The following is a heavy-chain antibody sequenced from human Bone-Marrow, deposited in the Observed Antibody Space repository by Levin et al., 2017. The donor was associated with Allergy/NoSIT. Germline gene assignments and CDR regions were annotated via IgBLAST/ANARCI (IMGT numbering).Heavy chain of an antibody. CDR3: VRDPSAPSGTTFDP. J-gene: IGHJ5*02. Sequence: GGSLRLSCAASGFSFRSYWMSWVRQAPGKGLEWVAKIKEDGTEKYYVDSVKGRFTISRDNAKNSVYLQMNYVRGEDTAVYYCVRDPSAPSGTTFDPWGQGTLVTVLS. CDR2: IKEDGTEK. CDR1: GFSFRSYW. V-gene: IGHV3-7*01. D-gene: IGHD1-1*01.